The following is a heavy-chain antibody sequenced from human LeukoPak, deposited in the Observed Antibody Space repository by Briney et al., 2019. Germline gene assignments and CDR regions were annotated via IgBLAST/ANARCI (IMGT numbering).Heavy chain of an antibody. CDR2: IYSGGST. J-gene: IGHJ4*02. D-gene: IGHD3-10*01. V-gene: IGHV3-53*01. CDR3: ATWFGADY. Sequence: PGGSLRLSCTASGFTVSSYYISWVPQAPGKVLEWVSVIYSGGSTSYADSVQGRFTISRDNSKNTLYLQMNSLRAEDTAIYYCATWFGADYWGQGTLVTVSS. CDR1: GFTVSSYY.